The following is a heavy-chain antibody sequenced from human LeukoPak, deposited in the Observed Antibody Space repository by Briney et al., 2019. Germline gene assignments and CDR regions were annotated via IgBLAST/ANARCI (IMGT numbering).Heavy chain of an antibody. CDR3: ARVERTRDGYDFWSGRGAFDY. V-gene: IGHV4-30-2*01. CDR1: GGSISSGGYY. Sequence: PSETLSLTCTVSGGSISSGGYYWSWIRQPPGKGLEWIGYIYHSGSTYYNPSLKSRVTISVDRSKNQFSLKLSSVTAADTAVYYCARVERTRDGYDFWSGRGAFDYWGQGTLVTVSS. D-gene: IGHD3-3*01. J-gene: IGHJ4*02. CDR2: IYHSGST.